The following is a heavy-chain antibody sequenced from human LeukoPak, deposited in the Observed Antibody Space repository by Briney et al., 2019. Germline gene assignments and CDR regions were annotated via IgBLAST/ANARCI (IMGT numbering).Heavy chain of an antibody. Sequence: SETLSLTCAVYGGSFSSYYWSWIRQPPGKGLEWIGEINHSGSANYNPSLKSRVTISVDTSKNRFSLKLSSVTAADTAVYYCAREGSGCLGYWGQGTLVTVSS. CDR2: INHSGSA. V-gene: IGHV4-34*01. CDR3: AREGSGCLGY. D-gene: IGHD6-19*01. J-gene: IGHJ4*02. CDR1: GGSFSSYY.